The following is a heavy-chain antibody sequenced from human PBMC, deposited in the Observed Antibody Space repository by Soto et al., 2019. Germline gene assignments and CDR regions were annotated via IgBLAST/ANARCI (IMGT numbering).Heavy chain of an antibody. J-gene: IGHJ6*02. V-gene: IGHV1-3*01. D-gene: IGHD3-10*01. CDR1: GYDFANNA. CDR2: TNGANGDT. CDR3: ARGGWIFGEGTHYYHGLDV. Sequence: QAQLVQSGTGVKEPGASVRLSCRASGYDFANNAIQWVRQAPAQRLGWIGWTNGANGDTTYSEKFQGRVTLTKDKCASTMYLFMTGLTPEDTAVYYCARGGWIFGEGTHYYHGLDVWGQGTMVSVSS.